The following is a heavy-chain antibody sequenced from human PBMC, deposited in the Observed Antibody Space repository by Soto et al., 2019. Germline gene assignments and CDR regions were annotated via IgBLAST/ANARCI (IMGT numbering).Heavy chain of an antibody. CDR1: GGSISSNY. J-gene: IGHJ4*02. CDR2: VYNSGST. D-gene: IGHD6-13*01. V-gene: IGHV4-59*01. CDR3: ARYRREAVAGYTLDN. Sequence: SETLSLTCTVSGGSISSNYWTWIRQTPGKGLEWIGYVYNSGSTNYNPSLKSRVTISEDTSKSQFSLKVNSMTAADTAVYYCARYRREAVAGYTLDNWGQGILVTVSS.